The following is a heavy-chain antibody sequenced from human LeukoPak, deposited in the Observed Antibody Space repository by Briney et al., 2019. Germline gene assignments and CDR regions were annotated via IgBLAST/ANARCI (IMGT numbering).Heavy chain of an antibody. J-gene: IGHJ4*02. CDR2: MNPNSGST. CDR3: ARAERGAARGFIRLDY. D-gene: IGHD6-6*01. Sequence: ASVKVSCKASGYTFTSYDINWVRQATGQGLEWMGWMNPNSGSTGYAQKFQGRVTVTRNTSISTAYMELCSLRSEDTAVYYCARAERGAARGFIRLDYWGQGTLVTVSS. V-gene: IGHV1-8*01. CDR1: GYTFTSYD.